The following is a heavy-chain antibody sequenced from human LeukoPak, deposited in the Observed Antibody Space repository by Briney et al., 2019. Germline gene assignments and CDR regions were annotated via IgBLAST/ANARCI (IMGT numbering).Heavy chain of an antibody. CDR2: IYTSGST. Sequence: SETLSLTCTVSGGSISSYYWSWIRQPAGKGLEWIGRIYTSGSTNYNPSLKSRVTMSVDTSKNQFSLKLSSVTAADTAVYYCARGIVVVPAATNYYYYYYMDVWGKGTTVTVSS. CDR1: GGSISSYY. J-gene: IGHJ6*03. CDR3: ARGIVVVPAATNYYYYYYMDV. V-gene: IGHV4-4*07. D-gene: IGHD2-2*01.